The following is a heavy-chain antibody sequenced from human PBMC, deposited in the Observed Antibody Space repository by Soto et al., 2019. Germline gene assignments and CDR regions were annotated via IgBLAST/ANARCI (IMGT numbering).Heavy chain of an antibody. D-gene: IGHD5-18*01. J-gene: IGHJ6*02. V-gene: IGHV4-59*01. CDR1: GGSISSYY. CDR3: ASATRRGYSYGYPYYYYYGMDV. CDR2: IYYSGST. Sequence: SETLSLTCTVSGGSISSYYWSWIRQPPGKGLEWIGYIYYSGSTNYNPSLKSRVTISVDTSKNQFSLKLSSVTAADTAVYYCASATRRGYSYGYPYYYYYGMDVWGQGTTVTVSS.